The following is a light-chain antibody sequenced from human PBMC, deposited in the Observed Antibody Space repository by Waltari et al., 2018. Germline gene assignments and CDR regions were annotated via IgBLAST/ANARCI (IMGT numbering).Light chain of an antibody. Sequence: IHMTQSPSSLSASVGDRVTITCRAREDIRNDLGWYQQKPGKAPRLLIFAASTLQSGVPSRFSGSGSGTDFTLTISSLQPEDFATYFCLQDYIFPLTFGGGTTVEI. CDR1: EDIRND. CDR2: AAS. CDR3: LQDYIFPLT. J-gene: IGKJ4*01. V-gene: IGKV1-6*01.